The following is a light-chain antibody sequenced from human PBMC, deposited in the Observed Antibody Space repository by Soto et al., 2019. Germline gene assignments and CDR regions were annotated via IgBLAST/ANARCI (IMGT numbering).Light chain of an antibody. CDR1: SSDVGGYNY. J-gene: IGLJ1*01. Sequence: QSVLTQPPSASGSPGQSVTISCTVTSSDVGGYNYVSWYQQHPGKAPKLMIYEVSKRPSGVPDRFSGSKSGNTASLTVSGIQAEDEADYYCSSYEGSNHFVFGTGTKVTVL. CDR2: EVS. CDR3: SSYEGSNHFV. V-gene: IGLV2-8*01.